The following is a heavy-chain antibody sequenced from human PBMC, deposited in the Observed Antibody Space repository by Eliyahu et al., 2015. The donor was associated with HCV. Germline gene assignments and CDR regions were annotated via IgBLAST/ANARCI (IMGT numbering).Heavy chain of an antibody. J-gene: IGHJ4*02. CDR1: GFTFSSXS. CDR3: ASAVAGSIY. V-gene: IGHV3-21*01. CDR2: ISSSSSYI. Sequence: EVQLVESGGGLVKPGGSLRLSCAASGFTFSSXSMNWVRQAPGKGLGWVSSISSSSSYIYYADSVKGRFTISRDNAKNSLYLQMNSLRAEDTAVYYCASAVAGSIYWGQGTLVTVSS. D-gene: IGHD6-19*01.